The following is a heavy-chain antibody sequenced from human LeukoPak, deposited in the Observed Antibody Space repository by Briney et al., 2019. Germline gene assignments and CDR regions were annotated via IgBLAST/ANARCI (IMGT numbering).Heavy chain of an antibody. V-gene: IGHV3-30-3*01. J-gene: IGHJ1*01. CDR3: AKGRGQLPLQH. Sequence: GGSLRLSCDASGFRFSSHALHWVRQAPGKGLEWVAVVSYDGSTKYYADSVKGRFTISRDNSKNTLYLQMNSLRAEDTAVYYCAKGRGQLPLQHWGQGTLVTVSS. D-gene: IGHD6-6*01. CDR1: GFRFSSHA. CDR2: VSYDGSTK.